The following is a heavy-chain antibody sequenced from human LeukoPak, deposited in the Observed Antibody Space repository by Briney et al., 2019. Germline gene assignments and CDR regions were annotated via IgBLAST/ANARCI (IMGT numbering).Heavy chain of an antibody. Sequence: GGSLRLSCAASGFTFDDYGMSWVRQAPGKGLEWVSGINWNGGSTGYADSVKGRFTISRDNAKNSLYLQMNSLRAEDTALYYCAKRGADSGGNSALVAFDIWGQGTLVTVSS. D-gene: IGHD4-23*01. J-gene: IGHJ3*02. V-gene: IGHV3-20*04. CDR3: AKRGADSGGNSALVAFDI. CDR1: GFTFDDYG. CDR2: INWNGGST.